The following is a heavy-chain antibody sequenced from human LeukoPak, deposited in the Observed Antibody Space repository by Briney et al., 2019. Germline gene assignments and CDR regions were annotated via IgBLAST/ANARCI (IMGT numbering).Heavy chain of an antibody. CDR1: GFTFSSYS. Sequence: TGGSLRLSCAASGFTFSSYSMSWVRQAPGKGLEWVAKMNEYGSEIFYVDSVKGRFTISRDNGKNPLYLQMNRLRAEDTAVYYCARPRGCGSSRCNNFDYWGQGTLVTVSS. D-gene: IGHD2-2*01. CDR2: MNEYGSEI. V-gene: IGHV3-7*01. J-gene: IGHJ4*02. CDR3: ARPRGCGSSRCNNFDY.